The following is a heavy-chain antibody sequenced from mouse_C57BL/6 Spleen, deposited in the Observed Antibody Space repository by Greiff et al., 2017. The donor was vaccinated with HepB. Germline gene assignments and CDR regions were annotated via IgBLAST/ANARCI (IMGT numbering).Heavy chain of an antibody. CDR1: GYTFTDYN. CDR3: ARGQYYGSSPYYAMDY. V-gene: IGHV1-22*01. J-gene: IGHJ4*01. CDR2: INPNNGGT. Sequence: VQLQQSGPELVKPGASVKMSCKASGYTFTDYNMHWVKQSHGKSLEWIGYINPNNGGTSYNQKFKGKATLTVNKSSSTAYMELRSLTSEDSAVYYCARGQYYGSSPYYAMDYWGQGTSVTVSS. D-gene: IGHD1-1*01.